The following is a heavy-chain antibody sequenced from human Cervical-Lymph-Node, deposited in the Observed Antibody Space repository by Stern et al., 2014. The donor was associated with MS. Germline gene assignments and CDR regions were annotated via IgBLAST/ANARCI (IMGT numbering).Heavy chain of an antibody. V-gene: IGHV3-21*01. J-gene: IGHJ4*02. Sequence: EDQLVESGGGLVKPGGSLRLSCAASGFTFSTHAVNWVRQAPGKGLAWVSSIRSSSSYIYYADSVKGRFTISRDNAKNSLYLQMNSLRVDDTAVYYCLRDGGDYWGQGTLVTVSS. CDR2: IRSSSSYI. CDR1: GFTFSTHA. D-gene: IGHD3-16*01. CDR3: LRDGGDY.